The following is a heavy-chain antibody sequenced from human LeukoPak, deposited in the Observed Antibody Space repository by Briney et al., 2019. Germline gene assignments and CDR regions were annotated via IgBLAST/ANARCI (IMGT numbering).Heavy chain of an antibody. J-gene: IGHJ4*02. D-gene: IGHD3-22*01. CDR1: GYTFTSYY. CDR3: ARYSYPTRGIVVVPALDY. Sequence: GASVKVSCKASGYTFTSYYMHWVRQAPGQGLEWMGIINPSGGSTSYAQKFQGRVTMNRETSTSTVYMELSSLRSEDTAVYYCARYSYPTRGIVVVPALDYWGQGTLVTVSS. V-gene: IGHV1-46*01. CDR2: INPSGGST.